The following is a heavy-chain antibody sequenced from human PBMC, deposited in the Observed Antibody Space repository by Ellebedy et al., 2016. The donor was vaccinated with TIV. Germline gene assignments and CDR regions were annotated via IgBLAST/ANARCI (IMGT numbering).Heavy chain of an antibody. V-gene: IGHV3-33*06. CDR1: GFTFSNYG. CDR3: AKAPQGSSWYVLDY. CDR2: IWFDASNQ. J-gene: IGHJ4*02. Sequence: GESLKISCVGSGFTFSNYGMHWVRQAPGKGLEWLAVIWFDASNQYYTDSVKGRFTVSSDNSKNTLYLQMNSLRAEDTAIYYCAKAPQGSSWYVLDYWGQGTRVTVSS. D-gene: IGHD6-13*01.